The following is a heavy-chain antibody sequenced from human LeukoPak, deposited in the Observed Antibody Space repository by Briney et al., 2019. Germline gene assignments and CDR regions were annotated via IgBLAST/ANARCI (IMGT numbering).Heavy chain of an antibody. CDR1: GYAFTNYA. CDR2: ISVYNGNT. V-gene: IGHV1-18*01. CDR3: ARADTFGGVISDY. J-gene: IGHJ4*02. Sequence: ASVKVSFKASGYAFTNYAISWVRQAPGQGLEWMGWISVYNGNTNYAQKLQGRVTMTADTSTTTAYMELSSLRSEDTAVYYCARADTFGGVISDYWGQGTLVTVSS. D-gene: IGHD3-16*02.